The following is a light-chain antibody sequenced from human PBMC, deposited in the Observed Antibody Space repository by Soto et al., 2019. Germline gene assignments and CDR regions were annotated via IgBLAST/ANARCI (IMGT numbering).Light chain of an antibody. CDR1: QIFSSTS. Sequence: EVGLTRSPGTLSLSPVERATRSCRASQIFSSTSLAWYQQKPGQAPRLLIYGASNRATGIPDRFSGSGSGTDFILTISRLEPEDFAVYYCQQFGTSPLVTFGPGTKVDIK. V-gene: IGKV3-20*01. CDR3: QQFGTSPLVT. J-gene: IGKJ3*01. CDR2: GAS.